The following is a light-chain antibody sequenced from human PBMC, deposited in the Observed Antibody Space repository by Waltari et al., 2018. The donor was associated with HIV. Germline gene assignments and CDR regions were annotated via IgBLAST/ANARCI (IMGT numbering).Light chain of an antibody. V-gene: IGKV3-20*01. CDR2: GAS. J-gene: IGKJ3*01. Sequence: ELVLTQSPGTLSLSPGERATLSCRASQSVSSSYLAWYQQKPGQAPRLLIDGASSRATGIPDRFSGSGSGTDFTLTISRLEPEDFAVYYCQQYGSSPRTFGPGTKVDIK. CDR1: QSVSSSY. CDR3: QQYGSSPRT.